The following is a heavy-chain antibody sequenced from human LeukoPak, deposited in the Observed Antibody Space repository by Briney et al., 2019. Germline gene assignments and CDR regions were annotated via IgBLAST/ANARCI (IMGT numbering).Heavy chain of an antibody. Sequence: SVKVSCKASGGTFSRYTISWVGQAPGQGLEWMGGIIPILGIANYAQKFQGRVTITADKSTSTAYMELSSLRSEDTAVYYCAREDYYGSGFDPWGQGTLVTVSS. CDR1: GGTFSRYT. CDR3: AREDYYGSGFDP. J-gene: IGHJ5*02. D-gene: IGHD3-10*01. CDR2: IIPILGIA. V-gene: IGHV1-69*10.